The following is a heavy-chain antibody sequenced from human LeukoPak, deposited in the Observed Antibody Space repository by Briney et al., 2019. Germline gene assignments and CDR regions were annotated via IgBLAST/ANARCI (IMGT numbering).Heavy chain of an antibody. CDR2: IYHSGST. CDR3: AREYRSVTTHPYWYFDL. J-gene: IGHJ2*01. Sequence: SETLSLTCAVSGGSISSGGYSWSWIRQPPGKGLEWIGYIYHSGSTYYNPSLKSRVTISVDRSKNQFSLKLSSVTAADTAVYYCAREYRSVTTHPYWYFDLWGRGTLVTVSS. CDR1: GGSISSGGYS. V-gene: IGHV4-30-2*01. D-gene: IGHD4-17*01.